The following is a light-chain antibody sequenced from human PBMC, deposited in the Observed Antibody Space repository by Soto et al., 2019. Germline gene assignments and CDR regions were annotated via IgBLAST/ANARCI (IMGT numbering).Light chain of an antibody. CDR2: DVS. J-gene: IGLJ1*01. CDR1: SSDVGGYTY. CDR3: SSYTSSSTLDV. V-gene: IGLV2-14*01. Sequence: VLSPSATETGSTSLAATTSRTEISSDVGGYTYVSSYQQHPGTAPKLMIYDVSNRPSGVSNRFSGSKSGNTASLTISGLQAVDEADYYCSSYTSSSTLDVFGTVTKFTV.